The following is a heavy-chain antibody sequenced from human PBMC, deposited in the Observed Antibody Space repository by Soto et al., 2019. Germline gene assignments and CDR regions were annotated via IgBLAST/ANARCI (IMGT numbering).Heavy chain of an antibody. CDR1: GGSIISGDYY. CDR2: IYYSGST. J-gene: IGHJ5*02. CDR3: ARVWWFGELSLVFDP. V-gene: IGHV4-30-4*01. D-gene: IGHD3-10*01. Sequence: LSLTCTVSGGSIISGDYYWSWIRQPPGKGLEWIGYIYYSGSTYYNPSLKSRVTISVDTSKNQFSLKLSSVTAADTAVYYCARVWWFGELSLVFDPWGQGTLVTVSS.